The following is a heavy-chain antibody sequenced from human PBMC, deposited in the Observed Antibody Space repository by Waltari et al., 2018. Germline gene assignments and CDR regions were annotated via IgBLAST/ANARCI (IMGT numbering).Heavy chain of an antibody. CDR2: ISYDGSNK. D-gene: IGHD3-22*01. J-gene: IGHJ4*02. Sequence: QVQLVESGGGVVQPGRSLRLSCAASGFTFSSYAMHWVRQAPGKGLEWVAVISYDGSNKYYADSVKGRFTISRDNSKNTLYLQMNSLRAEDTAVYYCANYYDSSGYYPHWGQGTLVTVSS. V-gene: IGHV3-30-3*01. CDR3: ANYYDSSGYYPH. CDR1: GFTFSSYA.